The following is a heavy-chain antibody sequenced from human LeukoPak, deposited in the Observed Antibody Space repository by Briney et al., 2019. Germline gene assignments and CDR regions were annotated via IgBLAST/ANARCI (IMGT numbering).Heavy chain of an antibody. V-gene: IGHV1-8*03. D-gene: IGHD2-15*01. CDR2: MNPNSGNT. CDR3: ARAVVVVAAHFDY. Sequence: ASVKVSCKASGYTFTSYDINWVRQATGQGPEWMGWMNPNSGNTGYAQKFQGRVTITRNTSISTAYMELSRLRSDDTAVYYCARAVVVVAAHFDYWGQGTLVTVSS. J-gene: IGHJ4*02. CDR1: GYTFTSYD.